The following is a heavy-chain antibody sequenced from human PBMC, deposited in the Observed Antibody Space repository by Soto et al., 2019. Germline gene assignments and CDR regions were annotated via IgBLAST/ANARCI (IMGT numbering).Heavy chain of an antibody. Sequence: QVQLVESGGGVVQPGRSLRLSCAASGFTFSSYGMHWVRQAPGKGLEWVAVMSYDGSNKYYADSVKGRFTISRDNSKNTLYLQMNSLRAEDTAVYYCAKEVSAPYYFDYWGQGTLVTVSS. CDR2: MSYDGSNK. CDR3: AKEVSAPYYFDY. J-gene: IGHJ4*02. CDR1: GFTFSSYG. D-gene: IGHD6-25*01. V-gene: IGHV3-30*18.